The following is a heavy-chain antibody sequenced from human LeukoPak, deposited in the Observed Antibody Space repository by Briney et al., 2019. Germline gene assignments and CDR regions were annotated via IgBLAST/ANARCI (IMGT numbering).Heavy chain of an antibody. CDR1: GFTFSSYG. CDR2: ISGSGGST. Sequence: PGGTLRLSCAASGFTFSSYGMSWVRQAPGKGLEWVSAISGSGGSTNYADSVKGRFTISRDNSKNTLYLQMNSLRAEDTAVFYCAKDRDDYVWGSYLGAFDIWGQGTMVTVSS. J-gene: IGHJ3*02. V-gene: IGHV3-23*01. D-gene: IGHD3-16*01. CDR3: AKDRDDYVWGSYLGAFDI.